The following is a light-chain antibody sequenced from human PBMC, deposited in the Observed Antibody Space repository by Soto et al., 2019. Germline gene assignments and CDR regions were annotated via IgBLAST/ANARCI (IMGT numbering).Light chain of an antibody. CDR3: QPYGSPGT. Sequence: ESVITQSPTILSVSPGERATLSCRASQSVNSNLDWYQQKLGQAPRVLIYGASNRATGIPDRFSGSGSGTDFTLTISRLEPEDFAVYYCQPYGSPGTFGQGTKVDIK. V-gene: IGKV3-20*01. CDR2: GAS. J-gene: IGKJ1*01. CDR1: QSVNSN.